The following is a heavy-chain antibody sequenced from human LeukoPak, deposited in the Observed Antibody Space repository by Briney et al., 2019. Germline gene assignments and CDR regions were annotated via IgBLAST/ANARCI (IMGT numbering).Heavy chain of an antibody. D-gene: IGHD6-6*01. J-gene: IGHJ6*03. Sequence: PLETLSLTCTVSGGSISSYYWSWIRQPPGKGLEWIGYIYYSGSTNYNPSLKSRVTISVDTSKNQFSLKLSSVTAADTAVYYCARVSGGVAARPQLPYYYYYYMDVWGKGTTVTVSS. CDR1: GGSISSYY. V-gene: IGHV4-59*01. CDR3: ARVSGGVAARPQLPYYYYYYMDV. CDR2: IYYSGST.